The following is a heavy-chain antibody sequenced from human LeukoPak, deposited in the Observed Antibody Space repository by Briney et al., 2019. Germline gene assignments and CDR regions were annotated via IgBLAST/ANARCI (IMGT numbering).Heavy chain of an antibody. CDR3: AKVYGGNSHGAFDI. CDR1: GFTFDDYS. V-gene: IGHV3-9*01. J-gene: IGHJ3*02. D-gene: IGHD4-23*01. CDR2: IRWNSDSR. Sequence: GPSLGLSCAASGFTFDDYSMHWVRQRPGKGMEWVLGIRWNSDSRGYAASVKGRFTISRDNAKNSLYLQMDSLRPEDTALYYCAKVYGGNSHGAFDIWGQGTMVIVSS.